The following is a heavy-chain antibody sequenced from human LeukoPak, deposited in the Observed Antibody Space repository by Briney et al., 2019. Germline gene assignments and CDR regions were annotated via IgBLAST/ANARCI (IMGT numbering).Heavy chain of an antibody. Sequence: SVTVPSKASGGTFISYAISWVRQAPGQGLEWMGGIIPIFGTANYAQKFQSRVTITADKSTSTDYMELSSLRSEDAAVYDCARESPPSVTPPSPFDYWGQGTLVTVSS. CDR1: GGTFISYA. CDR2: IIPIFGTA. V-gene: IGHV1-69*06. J-gene: IGHJ4*02. CDR3: ARESPPSVTPPSPFDY. D-gene: IGHD4-17*01.